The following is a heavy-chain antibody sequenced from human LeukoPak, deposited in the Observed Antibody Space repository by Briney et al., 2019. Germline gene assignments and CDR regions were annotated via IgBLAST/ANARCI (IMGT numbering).Heavy chain of an antibody. J-gene: IGHJ4*02. Sequence: GGSLRLSCAASGFTFDDYAMHWVRQAPGKGLEWVSGISWNTGTIGYADSVKGRFTISRDNAKNSLYLQMNSLRAEDTALYYCAKDITSTVAGIHYWGQGTLVTVSS. CDR2: ISWNTGTI. D-gene: IGHD6-19*01. V-gene: IGHV3-9*01. CDR1: GFTFDDYA. CDR3: AKDITSTVAGIHY.